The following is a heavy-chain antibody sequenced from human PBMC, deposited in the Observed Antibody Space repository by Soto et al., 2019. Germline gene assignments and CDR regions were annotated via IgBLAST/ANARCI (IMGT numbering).Heavy chain of an antibody. D-gene: IGHD3-16*01. CDR2: INPNSGGT. CDR3: ARAQPITFGGVISLNWFDP. V-gene: IGHV1-2*04. J-gene: IGHJ5*02. Sequence: ALVKVSCKASGYTFTGYYMHWVRQAPGQGLEWMGWINPNSGGTNYAQKFQGWVTMTRDTSISTAYMGLGRLRSDDTAVYYCARAQPITFGGVISLNWFDPWGQGTLVTVSS. CDR1: GYTFTGYY.